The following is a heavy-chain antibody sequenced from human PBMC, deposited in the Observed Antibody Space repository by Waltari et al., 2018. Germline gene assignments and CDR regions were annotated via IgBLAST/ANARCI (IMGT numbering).Heavy chain of an antibody. CDR3: ARRGIVVVPAAMGGSFDY. CDR2: IYYSGRT. CDR1: GGSISSSSYY. D-gene: IGHD2-2*01. Sequence: QLQLQESGPGLVKPSETLSLTCTVSGGSISSSSYYWGWIRQPPGKGLEWIGSIYYSGRTYYNPSLKSRVTISVDTSKNQFSLKLSSVTAADTAVYYCARRGIVVVPAAMGGSFDYWGQGTLVTVSS. V-gene: IGHV4-39*01. J-gene: IGHJ4*02.